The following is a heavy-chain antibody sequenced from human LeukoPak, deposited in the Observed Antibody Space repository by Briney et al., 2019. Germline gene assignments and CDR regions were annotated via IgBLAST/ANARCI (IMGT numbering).Heavy chain of an antibody. CDR3: ARRGRVGIIFDY. CDR1: GGSISSGSYY. CDR2: IYYSGST. D-gene: IGHD2-21*01. Sequence: SETLSLTCTVSGGSISSGSYYWRWIRQPAGKGLEWIGSIYYSGSTYYNPSLKSRVTISVDTSKNQFSLKLSSVTAADTAVYYCARRGRVGIIFDYWGQGTLVTVSS. V-gene: IGHV4-39*07. J-gene: IGHJ4*02.